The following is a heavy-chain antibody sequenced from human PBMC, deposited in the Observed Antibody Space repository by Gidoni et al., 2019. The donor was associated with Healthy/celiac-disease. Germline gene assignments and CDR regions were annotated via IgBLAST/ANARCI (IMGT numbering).Heavy chain of an antibody. CDR1: GYSFTRYW. J-gene: IGHJ4*02. CDR2: IDPSDSYT. CDR3: ARHFYGGNTEDY. V-gene: IGHV5-10-1*03. D-gene: IGHD2-15*01. Sequence: EEPLVQSGAAVKKPGESRRISCKGSGYSFTRYWISWVRQMPGKGLELVGRIDPSDSYTNYRPSFQGHVTISADKSIRTAYLQWSSLKASDTAMYYCARHFYGGNTEDYWGQGTLVTVSS.